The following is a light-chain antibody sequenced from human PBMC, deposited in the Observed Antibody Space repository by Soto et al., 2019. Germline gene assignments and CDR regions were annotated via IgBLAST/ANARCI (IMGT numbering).Light chain of an antibody. CDR1: SSDVGGYNY. CDR3: CPYTTSSTLGYV. Sequence: QSVLTQPASVSGSPGQSITISCTGTSSDVGGYNYVSWYQQHPGKAPQLMIYDVSNRPSGVSTRFAGSKSGNTASLTISGLQAEDEADYYCCPYTTSSTLGYVFGTGTKVTVL. J-gene: IGLJ1*01. CDR2: DVS. V-gene: IGLV2-14*03.